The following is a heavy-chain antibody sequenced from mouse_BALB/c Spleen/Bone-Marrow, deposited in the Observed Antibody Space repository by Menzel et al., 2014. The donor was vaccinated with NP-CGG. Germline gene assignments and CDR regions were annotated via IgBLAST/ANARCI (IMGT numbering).Heavy chain of an antibody. CDR2: IRNKANGYTT. CDR3: ARVYDGYCGYAMDY. J-gene: IGHJ4*01. V-gene: IGHV7-3*02. D-gene: IGHD2-3*01. CDR1: GFTFTDYY. Sequence: EVMLVESGGGLVQPGGSLRLSCATSGFTFTDYYISWVRQPPGKALEWLGFIRNKANGYTTEYSASVKGRFTISRDNSQSILYLQMNSLRAEDSATYYCARVYDGYCGYAMDYWGQGTSVTVSS.